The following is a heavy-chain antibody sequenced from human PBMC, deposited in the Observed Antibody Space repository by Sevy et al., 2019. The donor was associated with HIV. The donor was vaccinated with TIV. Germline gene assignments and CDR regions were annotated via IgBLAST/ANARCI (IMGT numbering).Heavy chain of an antibody. J-gene: IGHJ4*02. D-gene: IGHD3-3*01. CDR1: GFTFSKAW. Sequence: GGSLRLSCAASGFTFSKAWMNWVRLAPGKGLEWVGRVKSKTDGGTTDYAASVKGRFTISRDDSKNTLYLQMNSLKTDDTAVYYCTIKKDFWSGYFYFDYWGQGTLVTVSS. CDR2: VKSKTDGGTT. CDR3: TIKKDFWSGYFYFDY. V-gene: IGHV3-15*05.